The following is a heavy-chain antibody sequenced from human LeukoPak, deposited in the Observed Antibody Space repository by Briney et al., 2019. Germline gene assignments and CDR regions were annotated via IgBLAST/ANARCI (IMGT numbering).Heavy chain of an antibody. J-gene: IGHJ5*02. Sequence: EASVKVSCKASGGTFSSYAISWVRQAPGQGLEWMGRIIPILGIANYAQKFQGRVTITADKSTSTAYMELSSLRSEDTAVYYRARVAVTTFLNCFDPWGQGTLVTVSS. CDR3: ARVAVTTFLNCFDP. D-gene: IGHD4-17*01. CDR2: IIPILGIA. CDR1: GGTFSSYA. V-gene: IGHV1-69*04.